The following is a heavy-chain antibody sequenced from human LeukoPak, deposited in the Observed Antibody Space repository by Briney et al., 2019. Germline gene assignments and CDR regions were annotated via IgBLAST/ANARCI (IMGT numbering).Heavy chain of an antibody. Sequence: PSETLSLTCTVSGGSISSYYWSWIRQPPGKGLEWIGYIYYSGSTNYNPSLKSRVTISVDTSKNQFSLKLSSVTAADTAVYYCATGGESYYYFEYWGQGTLVTVSS. CDR3: ATGGESYYYFEY. V-gene: IGHV4-59*08. J-gene: IGHJ4*02. D-gene: IGHD1-26*01. CDR2: IYYSGST. CDR1: GGSISSYY.